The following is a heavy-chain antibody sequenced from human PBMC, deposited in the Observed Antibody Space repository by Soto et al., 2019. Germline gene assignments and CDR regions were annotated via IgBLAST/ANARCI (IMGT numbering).Heavy chain of an antibody. CDR3: ASSGYSNPWDWFDP. V-gene: IGHV4-34*01. J-gene: IGHJ5*02. CDR2: INHSGST. CDR1: GGSFSGYY. D-gene: IGHD4-4*01. Sequence: LSLTCAVYGGSFSGYYWSWIRQPPGKGLEWIGEINHSGSTNYNPSLKSRVTISVDTSKNQFSLKLSSVTAADTAVYYCASSGYSNPWDWFDPWGQGTLVTVSS.